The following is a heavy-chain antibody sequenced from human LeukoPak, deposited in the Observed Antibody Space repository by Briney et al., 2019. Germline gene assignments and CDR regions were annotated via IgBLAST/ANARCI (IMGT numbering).Heavy chain of an antibody. CDR3: AREDLWSAMASDY. CDR1: GYTFTSYG. D-gene: IGHD5-18*01. Sequence: GASVKVSCKASGYTFTSYGISWVRQAPGQGLEWMGWISAYNGNTNYAQKLQGRVTMTTDTSTSTAYTELRSLRSDDTAVYYCAREDLWSAMASDYWGQGTLVTVSS. CDR2: ISAYNGNT. J-gene: IGHJ4*02. V-gene: IGHV1-18*01.